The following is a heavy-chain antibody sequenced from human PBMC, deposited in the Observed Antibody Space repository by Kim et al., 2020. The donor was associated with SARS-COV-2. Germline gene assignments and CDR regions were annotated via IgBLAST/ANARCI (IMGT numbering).Heavy chain of an antibody. CDR3: ASYPGSWSYEEWFDP. V-gene: IGHV4-59*01. Sequence: PSLRSRVTRSVDTSKNQFTLKLSSVTAADTAVYYCASYPGSWSYEEWFDPWGQGTLVTVSS. D-gene: IGHD6-13*01. J-gene: IGHJ5*02.